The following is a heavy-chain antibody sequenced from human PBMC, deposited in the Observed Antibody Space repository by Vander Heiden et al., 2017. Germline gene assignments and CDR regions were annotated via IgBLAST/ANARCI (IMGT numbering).Heavy chain of an antibody. J-gene: IGHJ4*02. Sequence: QVQLVQSGAAVKKPGPSVKVSCKASGYTLTSYYILWVRQAPGQGLEWMGIINPSGGSTSYAQKFQGRVTMTRDTSTSTVYMELSSLRSEDTAVYYCARGWLSGSTDNWGQGTLVTVSS. CDR2: INPSGGST. CDR1: GYTLTSYY. V-gene: IGHV1-46*03. D-gene: IGHD3-10*01. CDR3: ARGWLSGSTDN.